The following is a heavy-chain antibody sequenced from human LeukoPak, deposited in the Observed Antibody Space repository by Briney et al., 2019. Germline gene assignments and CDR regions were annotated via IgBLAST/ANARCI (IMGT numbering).Heavy chain of an antibody. Sequence: PGGSLRLSCAASGFTFSTYAMSWVRQAPGKGLEWVSDISGSGGNTYYADSVKGRFTISRDNSKNTLYLQMNSLRAEDTAVYYCARNRVESLWFGELYAFDIWGQGTMVTVSS. V-gene: IGHV3-23*01. CDR2: ISGSGGNT. J-gene: IGHJ3*02. CDR1: GFTFSTYA. CDR3: ARNRVESLWFGELYAFDI. D-gene: IGHD3-10*01.